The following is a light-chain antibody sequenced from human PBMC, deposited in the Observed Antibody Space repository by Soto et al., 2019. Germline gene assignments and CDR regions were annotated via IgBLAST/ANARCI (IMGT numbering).Light chain of an antibody. Sequence: EIVLTHSPGTLSLSPGERTTLSCRASQSVSSSYLAWYQQKPGQAPRLLIYGTSSRATAIPDRFSGSGSGTDFTLTISRLEPEDFAVYYCQQYGSSSWTFGQGTKVE. CDR1: QSVSSSY. J-gene: IGKJ1*01. V-gene: IGKV3-20*01. CDR3: QQYGSSSWT. CDR2: GTS.